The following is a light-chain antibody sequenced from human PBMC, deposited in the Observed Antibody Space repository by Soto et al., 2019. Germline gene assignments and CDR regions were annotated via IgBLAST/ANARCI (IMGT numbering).Light chain of an antibody. CDR1: ESVSSK. Sequence: TVSFKASESVSSKLVWYQQKPGQAPRLLIHDASTRATGIPARVSDSGSGTYFVLAFRLVQSADFAIYYCQHYSYCPSYGQGTRLEIK. CDR3: QHYSYCPS. V-gene: IGKV3-15*01. J-gene: IGKJ5*01. CDR2: DAS.